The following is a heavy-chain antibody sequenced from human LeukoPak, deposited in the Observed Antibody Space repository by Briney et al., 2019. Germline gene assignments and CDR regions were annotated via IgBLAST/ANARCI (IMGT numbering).Heavy chain of an antibody. V-gene: IGHV3-48*01. CDR3: APGGWFHS. J-gene: IGHJ5*01. Sequence: GGSLRLSCAASGFTFSSYEMNWVRQAPGKGLEWVSYISNSSSTIYYADSVKGRFTISRDNAKNSLYLQMNSLRAEDTAVYYCAPGGWFHSWGQGTLVTVSS. CDR2: ISNSSSTI. CDR1: GFTFSSYE. D-gene: IGHD4-23*01.